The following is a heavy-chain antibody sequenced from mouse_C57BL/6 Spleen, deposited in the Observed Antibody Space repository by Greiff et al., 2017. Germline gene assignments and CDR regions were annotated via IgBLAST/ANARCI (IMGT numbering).Heavy chain of an antibody. CDR3: ARSPITTVAYFGY. V-gene: IGHV1-4*01. D-gene: IGHD1-1*01. CDR1: GYTFTSYT. CDR2: INPSSGYT. J-gene: IGHJ2*01. Sequence: QVQLKESGAELARPGASVKMSCKASGYTFTSYTMHWVKQRPGQGLEWIGYINPSSGYTKYNQKFKDKATLTADKSSSTAYMQLSSLTSEDSSVYYCARSPITTVAYFGYWGQGTTLTVSS.